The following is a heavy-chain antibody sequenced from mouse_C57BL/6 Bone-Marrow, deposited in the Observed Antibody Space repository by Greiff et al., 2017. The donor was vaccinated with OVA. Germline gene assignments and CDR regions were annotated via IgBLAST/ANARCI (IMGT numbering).Heavy chain of an antibody. CDR1: GFTFSSYG. CDR2: ISSGGSYT. D-gene: IGHD2-2*01. Sequence: EVKLMESGGDLVKPGGSLKLSCAASGFTFSSYGMSWVRQTPDKRLEWVATISSGGSYTYYPDSVKGRFTISRDNAKNTLYLQMSSLKSEDTAVYYCARRPIYYGYDGWFAYWGQGTLVTVSA. J-gene: IGHJ3*01. V-gene: IGHV5-6*02. CDR3: ARRPIYYGYDGWFAY.